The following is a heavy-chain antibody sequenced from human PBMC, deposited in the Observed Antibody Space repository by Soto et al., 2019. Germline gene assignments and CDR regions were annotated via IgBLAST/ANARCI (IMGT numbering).Heavy chain of an antibody. CDR2: SYDDGSA. CDR3: ARDKYCSGGSCRKNWFDP. CDR1: GGSISSSY. Sequence: SETLSLTCTVSGGSISSSYWSWIRQPPGKGLEWLAYSYDDGSANYNPSLKSRATISLDMSKNQFSLKLTSVTAADTAVYYCARDKYCSGGSCRKNWFDPWGQGTLVTVS. V-gene: IGHV4-59*01. J-gene: IGHJ5*02. D-gene: IGHD2-15*01.